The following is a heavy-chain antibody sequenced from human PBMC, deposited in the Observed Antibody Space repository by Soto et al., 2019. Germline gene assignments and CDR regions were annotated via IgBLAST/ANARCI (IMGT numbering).Heavy chain of an antibody. J-gene: IGHJ6*02. D-gene: IGHD2-2*01. CDR3: AREDIVLVRQTYYYYYYGMDV. Sequence: SCKASGGTFSSYAMSWVRQAPGKGLEWVSAISGSGGSTYYADSVKGRFTISRDNSKNTLYLQMNSLRAEDTAVYYCAREDIVLVRQTYYYYYYGMDVWGQATTVTVSS. V-gene: IGHV3-23*01. CDR2: ISGSGGST. CDR1: GGTFSSYA.